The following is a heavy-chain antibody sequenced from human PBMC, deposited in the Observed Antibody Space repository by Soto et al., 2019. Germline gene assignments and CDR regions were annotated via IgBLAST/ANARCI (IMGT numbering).Heavy chain of an antibody. CDR2: ISISRSYI. D-gene: IGHD2-15*01. J-gene: IGHJ4*02. V-gene: IGHV3-21*01. Sequence: VGSLRLSRAASGFTFGSVSINWVSQAKKKGLEWVSSISISRSYIDYADSVKGRFTISRDNAKNSLYLKMNSLIAEDTAAYYCTRGSGPSFDYWGQGTLVPVSS. CDR1: GFTFGSVS. CDR3: TRGSGPSFDY.